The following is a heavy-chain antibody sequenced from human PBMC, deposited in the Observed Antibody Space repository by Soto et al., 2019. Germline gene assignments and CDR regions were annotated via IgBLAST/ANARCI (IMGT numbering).Heavy chain of an antibody. CDR2: INHYGST. Sequence: QVQLQQWGAGLLKPSETLSLTCAVNGGSFSSYYWSWIRQPPGKGLEWIGQINHYGSTDYNPSLKSRVTISVDTSKNHFSLRLSSVTAADTAMYYCATHCSSTSCYYTFDPWGQGTLVTVSS. CDR3: ATHCSSTSCYYTFDP. V-gene: IGHV4-34*01. D-gene: IGHD2-2*01. CDR1: GGSFSSYY. J-gene: IGHJ5*02.